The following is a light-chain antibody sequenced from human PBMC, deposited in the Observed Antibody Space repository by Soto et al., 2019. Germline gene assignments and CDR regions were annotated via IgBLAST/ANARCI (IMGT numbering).Light chain of an antibody. J-gene: IGKJ1*01. V-gene: IGKV3-20*01. Sequence: EIVLTQSPGTLSLSPGERVTLSCRASQSVGTSWLAWYQQKPGQSPRLLIYSTSSRATGIPDRFSGSGYETDFALTISRLEPEDSAVYYCQQYASSQWTFGQGTKVEIK. CDR2: STS. CDR1: QSVGTSW. CDR3: QQYASSQWT.